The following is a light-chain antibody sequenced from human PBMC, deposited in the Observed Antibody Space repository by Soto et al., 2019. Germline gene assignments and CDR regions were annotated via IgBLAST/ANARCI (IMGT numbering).Light chain of an antibody. CDR1: SSNIGLNY. CDR2: DNN. CDR3: GTWDNSLSAGV. V-gene: IGLV1-51*01. Sequence: QSVLTQPPSVSAAPGQTVTISCSGNSSNIGLNYVSWYQQLPGTAPKLLIYDNNKRPSVIPDRFSGSQSDTSATLAITGLQPGDEADYYCGTWDNSLSAGVFGGGTKLTVL. J-gene: IGLJ2*01.